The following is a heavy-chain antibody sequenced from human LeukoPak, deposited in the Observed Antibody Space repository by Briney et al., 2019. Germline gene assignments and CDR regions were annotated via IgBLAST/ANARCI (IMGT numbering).Heavy chain of an antibody. CDR3: TTAGTVYYDFWSGYYTGMDV. CDR2: IKSKTDGGTT. CDR1: GFTFSNAW. J-gene: IGHJ6*02. Sequence: GGSLRLSCAASGFTFSNAWMSWVRQAPGKGLEWDGRIKSKTDGGTTDYAAPVKGRFTISRDDSKNTLYLQMNSLKTEDTAVYYCTTAGTVYYDFWSGYYTGMDVWGQGTTVAVSS. D-gene: IGHD3-3*01. V-gene: IGHV3-15*01.